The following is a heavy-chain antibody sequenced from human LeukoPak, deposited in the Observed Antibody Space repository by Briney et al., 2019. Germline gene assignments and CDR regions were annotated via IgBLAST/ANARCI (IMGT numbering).Heavy chain of an antibody. CDR2: INLDGTDI. V-gene: IGHV3-21*05. CDR1: GFSFSTHS. CDR3: AGDGVGVLPGDAFDI. J-gene: IGHJ3*02. D-gene: IGHD1-26*01. Sequence: PGGSLRPSCAASGFSFSTHSMNWVRQAPGKGLEWISFINLDGTDIHYGESVKGRFTISRDNAKNSLYLQMHTLRAEDTAVYYCAGDGVGVLPGDAFDIWSQGTMVTVSS.